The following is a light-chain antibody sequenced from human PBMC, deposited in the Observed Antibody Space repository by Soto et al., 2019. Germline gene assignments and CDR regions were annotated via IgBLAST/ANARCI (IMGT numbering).Light chain of an antibody. V-gene: IGLV2-8*01. CDR1: SSDVGGYNY. CDR3: SSYAGSSNV. Sequence: QSVLTQPPSASGSPGQSVAISCTGTSSDVGGYNYVSWYQQHPGKAPKLMIYEVNKRPSGVPDRFSSSKSGNTASLTVSGLQAEDGADYYCSSYAGSSNVFGTGTKVTVL. J-gene: IGLJ1*01. CDR2: EVN.